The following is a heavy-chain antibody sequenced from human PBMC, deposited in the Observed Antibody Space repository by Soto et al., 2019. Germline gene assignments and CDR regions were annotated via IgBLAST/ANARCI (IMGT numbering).Heavy chain of an antibody. D-gene: IGHD2-15*01. CDR2: VIPIFGTP. CDR3: ARSQGGSSSLDIYYYSYYGMDV. CDR1: GGTFSTYA. J-gene: IGHJ6*02. Sequence: QVQLVQSGAEVKKPGSSVKVSCKAPGGTFSTYAISWVRQAPGQGLEWMGGVIPIFGTPKYAQKFQGRVTITAAESTSPGYMELRSLTSEDTAVSYCARSQGGSSSLDIYYYSYYGMDVWGQGTTVTVSS. V-gene: IGHV1-69*01.